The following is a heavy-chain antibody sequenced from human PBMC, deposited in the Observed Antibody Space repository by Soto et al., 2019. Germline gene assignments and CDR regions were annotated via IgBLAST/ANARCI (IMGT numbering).Heavy chain of an antibody. CDR1: GDSVSSNSAT. V-gene: IGHV6-1*01. CDR3: ARERGFLSEALDL. CDR2: TYYMSQWHN. J-gene: IGHJ3*01. D-gene: IGHD3-10*01. Sequence: QVQLQQSGPGLVKPSQTLSLTCGISGDSVSSNSATWNWIRQSPSRGLEWLGRTYYMSQWHNEYEESVKSRITIKPDTSKNQFSLKLNSMSPEDTAVYYCARERGFLSEALDLWGRGTMVTVSS.